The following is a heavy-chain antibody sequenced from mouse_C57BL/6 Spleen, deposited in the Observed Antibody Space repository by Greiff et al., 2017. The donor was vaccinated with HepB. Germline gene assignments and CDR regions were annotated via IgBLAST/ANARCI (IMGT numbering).Heavy chain of an antibody. CDR3: ARRSGLLYYFDY. Sequence: EVQGVESGGGLVKPGGSLKLSCAASGFTFSSYTMSWVRQTPEKRLEWVATISGGGGNTYYPDSVKGRFTISRDNAKNTLYLQMSSLRSEDTALYYFARRSGLLYYFDYWGQGTTLTVSS. V-gene: IGHV5-9*01. CDR2: ISGGGGNT. D-gene: IGHD3-2*02. CDR1: GFTFSSYT. J-gene: IGHJ2*01.